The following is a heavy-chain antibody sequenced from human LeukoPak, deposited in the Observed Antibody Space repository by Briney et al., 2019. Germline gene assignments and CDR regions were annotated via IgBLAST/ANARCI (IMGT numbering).Heavy chain of an antibody. CDR1: VASISGSSHCF. J-gene: IGHJ4*02. CDR3: ARYSGMGYSPGTYSNS. Sequence: SGNRSLTSTASVASISGSSHCFWDWIRQTPGKRLEWIGSIYYSGITYHTPSLKSRLTISVDTSRNQFSLKLSSVSAADTAVYYCARYSGMGYSPGTYSNSWGQGTRVTVSS. CDR2: IYYSGIT. V-gene: IGHV4-39*01. D-gene: IGHD1-26*01.